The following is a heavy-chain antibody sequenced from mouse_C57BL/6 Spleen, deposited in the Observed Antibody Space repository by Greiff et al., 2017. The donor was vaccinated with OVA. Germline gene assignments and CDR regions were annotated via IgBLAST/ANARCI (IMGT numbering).Heavy chain of an antibody. D-gene: IGHD2-13*01. CDR1: GFSFNTYA. Sequence: EVKLMESGGGLVQPKGSLKLSCAASGFSFNTYAMNWVRQAPGKGLEWVARIRSKSNNYATYYADSVKDRFTISRDDSESMLYLQMNNLKTENTAMYYCVRRGYSDLYAMDYWGQGTSVTVSS. V-gene: IGHV10-1*01. CDR3: VRRGYSDLYAMDY. CDR2: IRSKSNNYAT. J-gene: IGHJ4*01.